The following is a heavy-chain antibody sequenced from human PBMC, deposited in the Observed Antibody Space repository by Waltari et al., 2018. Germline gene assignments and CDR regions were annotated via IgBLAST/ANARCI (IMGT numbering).Heavy chain of an antibody. CDR2: INSDWSTT. D-gene: IGHD5-12*01. CDR3: AVYLRSSPFDP. Sequence: EVQLVESGGGLVQPGGSLRLSCAASGFTFSSYWMHWVRQAPGKGLVCVSRINSDWSTTGYADSVKGRFTISRDNTKNTLSLQMNSLRDEDTAVYYCAVYLRSSPFDPWGQGTLVTVSS. CDR1: GFTFSSYW. J-gene: IGHJ5*02. V-gene: IGHV3-74*01.